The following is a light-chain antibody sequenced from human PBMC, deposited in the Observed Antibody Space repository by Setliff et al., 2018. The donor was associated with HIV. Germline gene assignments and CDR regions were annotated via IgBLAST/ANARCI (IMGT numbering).Light chain of an antibody. CDR2: RNN. CDR3: QSYDSSLSGFV. CDR1: TSNVGAGYD. J-gene: IGLJ1*01. Sequence: QSVLAQPPSVSGAPGQRVTISCTGSTSNVGAGYDVHWFQQLPGAAPKTLIYRNNNRPSGVPDRFSGSKSGTSASLAITGLQAEDEADYYCQSYDSSLSGFVFGTGTKVTVL. V-gene: IGLV1-40*01.